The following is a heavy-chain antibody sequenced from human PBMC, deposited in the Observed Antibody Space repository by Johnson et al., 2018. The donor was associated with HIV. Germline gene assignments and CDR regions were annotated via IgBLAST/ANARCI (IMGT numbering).Heavy chain of an antibody. CDR3: AKVSWEARLGDPFDI. D-gene: IGHD1-26*01. J-gene: IGHJ3*02. CDR2: ISGSGGRP. Sequence: VQLVESGGGLVQPGGSLRLSCAASGFTFSSYAMSWVRQAPGQGLEWVSTISGSGGRPYYADSVPGRFTIARDNSKNTLYLQMNSLRAEDTAVYYCAKVSWEARLGDPFDIWGQGTMVTVSS. V-gene: IGHV3-23*04. CDR1: GFTFSSYA.